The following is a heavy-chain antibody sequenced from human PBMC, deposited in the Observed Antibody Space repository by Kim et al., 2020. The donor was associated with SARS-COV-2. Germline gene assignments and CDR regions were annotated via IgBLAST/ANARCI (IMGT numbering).Heavy chain of an antibody. D-gene: IGHD5-18*01. Sequence: GRYTVSRDNSQNTLYLQMDSLRAEDTAVYYCARVGGYSYGRYYYYYGMDVWGQGTTVTVSS. J-gene: IGHJ6*02. V-gene: IGHV3-30*07. CDR3: ARVGGYSYGRYYYYYGMDV.